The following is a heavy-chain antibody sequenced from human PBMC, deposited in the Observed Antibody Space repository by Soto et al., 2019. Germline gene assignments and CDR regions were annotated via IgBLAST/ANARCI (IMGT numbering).Heavy chain of an antibody. CDR1: GGSISSGDYY. CDR3: ARSGALDY. CDR2: ILYSGTT. V-gene: IGHV4-30-4*01. D-gene: IGHD2-15*01. Sequence: SETLSLTCTVSGGSISSGDYYWSWIRQPPGKGLEWIGYILYSGTTNYNPSLESRLTISVDTSKNQFSLKLTSVTAADTAVYYCARSGALDYWGRGTLVTFSS. J-gene: IGHJ4*02.